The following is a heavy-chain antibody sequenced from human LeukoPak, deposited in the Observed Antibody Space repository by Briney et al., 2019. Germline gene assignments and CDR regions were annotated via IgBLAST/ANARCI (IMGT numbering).Heavy chain of an antibody. V-gene: IGHV1-2*02. Sequence: ASVKVSCKASGYTFNNHYMHWVRQAPGQGLVWMGWINPNSGDTNYAQKFQGRVTMTRDTSISTAYMELSRLRSDDTAVYYCARVIAAAGTFDYWGQGTLVTVSS. CDR3: ARVIAAAGTFDY. CDR1: GYTFNNHY. J-gene: IGHJ4*02. CDR2: INPNSGDT. D-gene: IGHD6-13*01.